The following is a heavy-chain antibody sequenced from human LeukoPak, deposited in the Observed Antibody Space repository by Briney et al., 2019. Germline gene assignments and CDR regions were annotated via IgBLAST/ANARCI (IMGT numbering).Heavy chain of an antibody. J-gene: IGHJ4*02. CDR3: ARETRSSWSSNFDY. V-gene: IGHV4-59*01. Sequence: SETLSLTCTVSGGSISSYYWSWIRQPPGKGLEWIGYIYYSGSTNYNPSLNSRVTISVDTSKNQFSLKLSSVTAADTAVYYCARETRSSWSSNFDYWGQGTLVTVSS. D-gene: IGHD6-13*01. CDR1: GGSISSYY. CDR2: IYYSGST.